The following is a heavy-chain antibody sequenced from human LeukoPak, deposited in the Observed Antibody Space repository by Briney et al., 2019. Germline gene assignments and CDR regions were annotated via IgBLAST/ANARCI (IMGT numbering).Heavy chain of an antibody. CDR3: AKDAWCSSEEGLAIDY. D-gene: IGHD6-19*01. V-gene: IGHV3-30*18. J-gene: IGHJ4*02. CDR2: ISYDGSNK. CDR1: GFTFSSYG. Sequence: PGRSLRLSCAASGFTFSSYGMHWVRQAPGKGLERVAVISYDGSNKYYADSVKGRFTISRDNSKNTLYLQMNSLRAEDTAVYYCAKDAWCSSEEGLAIDYWGQGTLVTVSS.